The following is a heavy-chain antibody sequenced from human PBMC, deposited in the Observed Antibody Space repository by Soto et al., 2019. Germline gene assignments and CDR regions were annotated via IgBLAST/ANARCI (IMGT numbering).Heavy chain of an antibody. CDR3: AKEEGSTWYPTDY. D-gene: IGHD6-13*01. Sequence: EVQLLESGGGLVQPGGSLRLTCAASGFTFSNYAMSWVRQAPGKGLEWVSVISGSAGSTFYADAVKGRFTISRYNSKKMLFLQMSSLRAEDTAVYYCAKEEGSTWYPTDYWGQGTRVTVSS. CDR1: GFTFSNYA. CDR2: ISGSAGST. J-gene: IGHJ4*02. V-gene: IGHV3-23*01.